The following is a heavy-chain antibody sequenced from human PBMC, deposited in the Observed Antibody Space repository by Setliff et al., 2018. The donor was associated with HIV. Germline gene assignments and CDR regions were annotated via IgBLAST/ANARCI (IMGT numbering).Heavy chain of an antibody. CDR2: IIPIFGTA. J-gene: IGHJ4*02. D-gene: IGHD6-6*01. V-gene: IGHV1-69*05. CDR3: ARDLGSSSSGGINY. CDR1: GGTFSSYA. Sequence: SVKVSCKASGGTFSSYAISWVRQAPVQGLEWMGGIIPIFGTANYAQKFQGRVTITTDESTSAAYMELSSLRSEDTAVYYCARDLGSSSSGGINYWGQGTLVTVSS.